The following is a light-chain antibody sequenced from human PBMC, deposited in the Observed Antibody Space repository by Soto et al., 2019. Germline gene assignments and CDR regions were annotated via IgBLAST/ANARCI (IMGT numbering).Light chain of an antibody. Sequence: QSALTQPPSASGSPGQSVTISCTGTSSDVGGYNYVSWYQQHPGKATKLMIYEVSKLPSGVPDRFSGSKSGNTASLTVSGLQAEDEADYYCSSYAGSNNYVFGTGTKLTVL. CDR3: SSYAGSNNYV. CDR2: EVS. V-gene: IGLV2-8*01. CDR1: SSDVGGYNY. J-gene: IGLJ1*01.